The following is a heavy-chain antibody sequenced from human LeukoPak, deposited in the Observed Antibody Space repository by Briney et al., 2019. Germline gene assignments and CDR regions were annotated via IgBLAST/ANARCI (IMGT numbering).Heavy chain of an antibody. CDR3: ARARYSSSWYRH. CDR1: GYTFTSYD. J-gene: IGHJ4*02. Sequence: ASVKVSCKASGYTFTSYDISWVRQAPGQGPEWVGWISGYSGNTNYAQKLQGRVTMATDTSTSTAYMELRSLRSDDTAVYYCARARYSSSWYRHWGQGTPVTVSS. D-gene: IGHD6-13*01. V-gene: IGHV1-18*01. CDR2: ISGYSGNT.